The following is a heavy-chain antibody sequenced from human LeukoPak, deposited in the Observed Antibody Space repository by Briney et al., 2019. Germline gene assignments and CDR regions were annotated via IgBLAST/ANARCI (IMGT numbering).Heavy chain of an antibody. CDR3: AREGLLDPKFYYYFMDV. V-gene: IGHV4-31*03. CDR1: GGSISSGGYC. CDR2: IYYSGST. J-gene: IGHJ6*03. Sequence: PSQTLSLTCIVSGGSISSGGYCWSWIRQHPGKGLEWIGYIYYSGSTYYNPSLKSRVTISVDTSKNQFSLKLSSVTAADTAVYYCAREGLLDPKFYYYFMDVWGKGTTVTVSS.